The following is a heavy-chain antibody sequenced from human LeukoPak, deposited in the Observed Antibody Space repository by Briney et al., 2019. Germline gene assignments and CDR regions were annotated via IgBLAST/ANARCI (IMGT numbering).Heavy chain of an antibody. D-gene: IGHD3-22*01. CDR2: INHSGST. J-gene: IGHJ5*02. Sequence: PSETLSLTCAVYGGSFSGYYWSWIRQPPGKGLEWIGEINHSGSTNYNPSLKSRVTISVDTSKNQFSLKLSSVTAADTAVYYCARQKVNFRRWFDPWGQGTLVTVSS. CDR1: GGSFSGYY. V-gene: IGHV4-34*01. CDR3: ARQKVNFRRWFDP.